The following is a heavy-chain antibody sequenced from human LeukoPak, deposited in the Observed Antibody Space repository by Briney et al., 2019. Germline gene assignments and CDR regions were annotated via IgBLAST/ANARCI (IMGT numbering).Heavy chain of an antibody. D-gene: IGHD2-21*02. J-gene: IGHJ6*02. V-gene: IGHV3-23*01. Sequence: GGSLRLSCAASGFAFNTYAMSWVPQAPGKGLEWVSVISGSGDSIFYADSVKGRFTISRDNSRSTLYLQVNSLRVEDTAVYYCTKLGLLAYCGGDCRGMDVWGQGTTVTVSS. CDR3: TKLGLLAYCGGDCRGMDV. CDR2: ISGSGDSI. CDR1: GFAFNTYA.